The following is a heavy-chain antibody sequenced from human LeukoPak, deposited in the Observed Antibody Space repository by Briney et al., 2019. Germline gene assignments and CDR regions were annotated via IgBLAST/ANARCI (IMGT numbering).Heavy chain of an antibody. CDR2: IIPIFGTA. D-gene: IGHD1-26*01. Sequence: SVKVSCKASGGTFSSYAISWVRQAPGQGLEWMGRIIPIFGTANYAQKFQGRVTITTDESTSTAYMELSSLRSEDTAVYYCARASSTYSGSYPYDYWGQGTLVTVSS. V-gene: IGHV1-69*05. CDR1: GGTFSSYA. J-gene: IGHJ4*02. CDR3: ARASSTYSGSYPYDY.